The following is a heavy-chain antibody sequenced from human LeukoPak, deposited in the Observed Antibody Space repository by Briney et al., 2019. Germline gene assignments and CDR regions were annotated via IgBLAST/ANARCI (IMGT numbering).Heavy chain of an antibody. CDR3: ARGGAARPAGWSDP. CDR2: IIPIFGTA. CDR1: GGTFSSYA. Sequence: GASVKVSCKASGGTFSSYAISWVRQAPGQGLEWMGGIIPIFGTANYAQKFQGRVTITTDESTSTAYMELSSLRSEDTAVYYCARGGAARPAGWSDPWGQGTLVTVSS. J-gene: IGHJ5*02. V-gene: IGHV1-69*05. D-gene: IGHD6-6*01.